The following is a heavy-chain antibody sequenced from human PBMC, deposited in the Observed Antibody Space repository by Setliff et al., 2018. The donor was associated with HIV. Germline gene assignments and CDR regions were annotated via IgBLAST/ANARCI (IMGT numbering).Heavy chain of an antibody. J-gene: IGHJ4*02. CDR1: GGSLSGHF. D-gene: IGHD3-22*01. CDR2: INRSGST. CDR3: ARLTTTYYYDSSAYYHPV. V-gene: IGHV4-34*01. Sequence: SETLSLTCAVYGGSLSGHFWSWIRQPPGKGLEWIGKINRSGSTNYNPSLKSRVTISVDTSKNQFSLKLSSVTAADTAVFYCARLTTTYYYDSSAYYHPVWGQGTLVTVSS.